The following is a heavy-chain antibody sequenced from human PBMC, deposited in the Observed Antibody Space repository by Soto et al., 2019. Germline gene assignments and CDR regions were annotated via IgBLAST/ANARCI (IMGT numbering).Heavy chain of an antibody. CDR1: GFTFSSYW. V-gene: IGHV3-7*03. J-gene: IGHJ6*02. Sequence: GGSLRLSCAASGFTFSSYWMSWVRQAPGKGLEWVANIKQDGSEKYYVDSAKGRFTISRDNAKNSLYLQMNSLRAEDTAVYYCARSPAAGTIFYYYGMDVWGQGTTVTVSS. CDR2: IKQDGSEK. D-gene: IGHD6-13*01. CDR3: ARSPAAGTIFYYYGMDV.